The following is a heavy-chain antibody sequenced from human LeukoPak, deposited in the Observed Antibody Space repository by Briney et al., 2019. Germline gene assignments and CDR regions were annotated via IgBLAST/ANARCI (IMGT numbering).Heavy chain of an antibody. J-gene: IGHJ3*02. CDR1: GYTFTSYD. V-gene: IGHV1-8*01. CDR2: MNPNSGNT. CDR3: ARGAPTILRYFDWRPRGGAFDI. D-gene: IGHD3-9*01. Sequence: ASVKVSCKASGYTFTSYDINWVRQATGQGLEWMGWMNPNSGNTGYAQKFQGRVTMTRNTSISTAYMELSSLRSEDTAVYYCARGAPTILRYFDWRPRGGAFDIWGQGTMVTVSS.